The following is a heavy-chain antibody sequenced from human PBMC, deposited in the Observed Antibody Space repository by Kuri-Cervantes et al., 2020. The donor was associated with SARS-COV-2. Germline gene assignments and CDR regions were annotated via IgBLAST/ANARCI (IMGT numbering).Heavy chain of an antibody. V-gene: IGHV4-38-2*01. Sequence: SQTLSLTCAVSVYSISSGYYWGWIRQPPGKGLEWIGSIYHSGSTYYNPSLKSRVTISVDTSKNQFSLKLSSVTAADTAVYYCARHGGYQLLLASWGQGNLVHVAS. J-gene: IGHJ4*02. CDR1: VYSISSGYY. CDR2: IYHSGST. D-gene: IGHD2-2*01. CDR3: ARHGGYQLLLAS.